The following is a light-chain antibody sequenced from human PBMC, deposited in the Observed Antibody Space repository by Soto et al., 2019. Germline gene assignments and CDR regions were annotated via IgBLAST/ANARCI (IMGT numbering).Light chain of an antibody. Sequence: DIQITQAPSSLSASVGDRVTITCRASQGITNYLAWYQQKPGKVPKLLIYAASSLQSGVPSRFSGSGSGTDFTLTISSLQPEDVATYYCQKYNSARWTFGQGTKVDIK. CDR1: QGITNY. CDR3: QKYNSARWT. V-gene: IGKV1-27*01. CDR2: AAS. J-gene: IGKJ1*01.